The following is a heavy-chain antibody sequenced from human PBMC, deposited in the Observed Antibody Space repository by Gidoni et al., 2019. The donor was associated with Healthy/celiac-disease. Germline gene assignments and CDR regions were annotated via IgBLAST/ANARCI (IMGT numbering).Heavy chain of an antibody. D-gene: IGHD5-18*01. CDR3: ASDTAMALEGIDYYYSYGMDV. CDR2: INPNSGRT. V-gene: IGHV1-2*02. Sequence: QVQLVQSGAEVKKPGASVKVSCKASGYTSTGYSIHWGRQAPGQGLAWMGWINPNSGRTNYAQKFQGRVTMTRDTSISTAYMELSRLRSDDTAVYYCASDTAMALEGIDYYYSYGMDVWGQGTTVTVSS. J-gene: IGHJ6*02. CDR1: GYTSTGYS.